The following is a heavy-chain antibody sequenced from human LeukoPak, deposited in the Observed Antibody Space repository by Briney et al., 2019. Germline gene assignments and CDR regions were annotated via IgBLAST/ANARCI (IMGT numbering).Heavy chain of an antibody. CDR2: IYYSGST. CDR3: ARVPNYYGSGSPLWFDP. Sequence: SETLSLTCAVYGGSFSGFYWSWIRQAPGKGLEWIGYIYYSGSTNYNPSLKSRVTISVDTSKNQFSLKLSSVTAADTAVYYCARVPNYYGSGSPLWFDPWGQGTLVTVSS. CDR1: GGSFSGFY. D-gene: IGHD3-10*01. V-gene: IGHV4-59*01. J-gene: IGHJ5*02.